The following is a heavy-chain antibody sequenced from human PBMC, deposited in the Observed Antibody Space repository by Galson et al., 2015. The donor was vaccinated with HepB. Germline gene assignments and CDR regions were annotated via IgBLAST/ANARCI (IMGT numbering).Heavy chain of an antibody. CDR2: IYYRGST. J-gene: IGHJ2*01. CDR3: ARYFEF. V-gene: IGHV4-61*01. Sequence: SETLSLTCSVSGGSFSISNVYWSWIRQPPGTRPEWIGSIYYRGSTMYNHSLKSRVTITVDTSKNQFSLKLSSVTAADTADYRCARYFEFWSRGTLVTVST. CDR1: GGSFSISNVY.